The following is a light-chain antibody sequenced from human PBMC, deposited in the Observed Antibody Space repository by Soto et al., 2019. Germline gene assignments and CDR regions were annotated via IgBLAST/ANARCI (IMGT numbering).Light chain of an antibody. CDR3: QQLDDFPLT. V-gene: IGKV1-9*01. CDR2: AAS. CDR1: QGIADY. Sequence: DLQLTQSPSFLSASVGDRVTITCRASQGIADYLAWYQQKPGKAPILLIYAASTLQSGVPSRFSGSGSGTEFTLTISSLQPEDFATYYCQQLDDFPLTFGPGTKVNIK. J-gene: IGKJ3*01.